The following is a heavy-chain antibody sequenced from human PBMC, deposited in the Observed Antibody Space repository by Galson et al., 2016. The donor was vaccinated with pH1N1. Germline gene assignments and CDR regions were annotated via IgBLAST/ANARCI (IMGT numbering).Heavy chain of an antibody. CDR1: GFIFSQYG. D-gene: IGHD1/OR15-1a*01. CDR2: ISYDGTYK. Sequence: SLRLSCAASGFIFSQYGMHWVRQAPGKGLEWVAFISYDGTYKYYGDSVKGRFTISRDNYKNTVQLQMNSLRADDTAMYYCARAPPTFNNRGSALDVWGQGAMVSVAS. J-gene: IGHJ3*01. CDR3: ARAPPTFNNRGSALDV. V-gene: IGHV3-30*03.